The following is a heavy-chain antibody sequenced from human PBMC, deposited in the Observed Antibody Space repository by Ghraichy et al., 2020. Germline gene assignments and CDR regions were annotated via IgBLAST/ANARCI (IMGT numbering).Heavy chain of an antibody. V-gene: IGHV3-23*01. CDR2: ISGSGGST. CDR3: AKDLVAVAGRASDLVCV. J-gene: IGHJ6*02. D-gene: IGHD6-19*01. CDR1: GFTFSSYA. Sequence: GGSLRLSCAASGFTFSSYAMSWVRQAPGKGLEWVSAISGSGGSTYYADSVKGRFTISRDNSKNTLYLQMNSLRAEDTAVYYCAKDLVAVAGRASDLVCVWGQGTTVTVSS.